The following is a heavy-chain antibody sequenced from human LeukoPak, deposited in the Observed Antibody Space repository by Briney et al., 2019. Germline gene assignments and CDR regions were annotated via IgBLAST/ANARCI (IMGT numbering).Heavy chain of an antibody. CDR2: IYYSGST. V-gene: IGHV4-59*01. J-gene: IGHJ4*02. CDR1: ARSISTYY. Sequence: PSETLSLTCTVSARSISTYYWNWIRQPPGKGLEWIGYIYYSGSTNYNPSLKSRVTISVDTSKNQFSLKLSSVTAADTAMYYCARDGSARYYFDYWGQGTLVTVSS. CDR3: ARDGSARYYFDY.